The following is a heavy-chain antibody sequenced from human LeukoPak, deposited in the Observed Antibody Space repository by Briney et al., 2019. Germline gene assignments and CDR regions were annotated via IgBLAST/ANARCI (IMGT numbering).Heavy chain of an antibody. D-gene: IGHD3-3*01. CDR3: ARPEYHFWSTYPFDY. J-gene: IGHJ4*02. CDR2: IKQDGSEK. CDR1: GFTFSSYW. V-gene: IGHV3-7*01. Sequence: GGSLRLSCAASGFTFSSYWMTWVRQAPGKGLEWVANIKQDGSEKYYVDSVKGRFTISRDNAKNSLFLQMNTLRAEDTAVYYCARPEYHFWSTYPFDYWGQGTLVTVSS.